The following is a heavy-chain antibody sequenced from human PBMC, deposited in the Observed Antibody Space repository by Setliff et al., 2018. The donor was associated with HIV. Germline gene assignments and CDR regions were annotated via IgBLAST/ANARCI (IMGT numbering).Heavy chain of an antibody. CDR2: IYPADSDT. J-gene: IGHJ4*02. V-gene: IGHV5-51*01. D-gene: IGHD3-22*01. CDR3: ASGAGYFYDSSTYPLDY. CDR1: GYRFSTNW. Sequence: GESLKISCKASGYRFSTNWIGWVRQVPGKGLEWMGIIYPADSDTRYSPSFQGQVTISADKSISTAYLQWSSLKASDTAMYYCASGAGYFYDSSTYPLDYWGQGTLVTVSS.